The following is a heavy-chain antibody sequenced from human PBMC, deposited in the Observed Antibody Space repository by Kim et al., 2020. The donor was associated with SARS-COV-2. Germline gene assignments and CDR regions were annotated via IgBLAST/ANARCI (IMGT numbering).Heavy chain of an antibody. CDR3: AETPGIAAAGTHYYYYGMDV. J-gene: IGHJ6*02. V-gene: IGHV4-39*01. D-gene: IGHD6-13*01. CDR1: GGSISSSSYY. Sequence: SETLSLTCTVSGGSISSSSYYWGWIRQPPGKGLEWIGSIYYSGSTYYNPSLKSRVTISVDTSKNQFSLKLSSVTAADTAVYYCAETPGIAAAGTHYYYYGMDVWSQGTTVTVSS. CDR2: IYYSGST.